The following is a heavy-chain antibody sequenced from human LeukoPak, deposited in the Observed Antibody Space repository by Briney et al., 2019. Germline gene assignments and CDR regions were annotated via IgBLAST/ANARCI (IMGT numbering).Heavy chain of an antibody. V-gene: IGHV1-2*02. CDR3: AREGPGWDAHDAFDI. CDR2: INPNSGGT. Sequence: GASVKVSCNASGYTFTGYYMHWVRQAPGQGLEWMGSINPNSGGTNYAQKFQGRVTMTRDTSISTAYMELSRLRSDDTAVYYCAREGPGWDAHDAFDICGQGTMVTVSS. D-gene: IGHD6-19*01. CDR1: GYTFTGYY. J-gene: IGHJ3*02.